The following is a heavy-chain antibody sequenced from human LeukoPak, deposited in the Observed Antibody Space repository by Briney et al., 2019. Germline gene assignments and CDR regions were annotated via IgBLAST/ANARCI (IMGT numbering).Heavy chain of an antibody. Sequence: SETLSLTCTVSGGSISSSSYYWGWLRQPPGKGLEWIGSIYYSGSTYYNPSLKSRVTISVDTSKNQFSLKLISVTAADTAVYYCARDLVAAAGRELDYWGQGTLVTVSS. CDR3: ARDLVAAAGRELDY. CDR1: GGSISSSSYY. J-gene: IGHJ4*02. D-gene: IGHD6-13*01. V-gene: IGHV4-39*07. CDR2: IYYSGST.